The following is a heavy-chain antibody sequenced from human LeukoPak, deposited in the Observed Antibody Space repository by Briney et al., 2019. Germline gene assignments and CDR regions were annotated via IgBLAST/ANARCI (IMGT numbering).Heavy chain of an antibody. V-gene: IGHV3-30-3*01. J-gene: IGHJ5*02. CDR2: ISYDGSNK. Sequence: GGSLRLSCAASGFTFSSYAMHWVRQAPGKGLEWVAVISYDGSNKYYADSVKGRFTISRDNSKNTLYLQMNSLRAEDTAVYYCARARPAYCGGDCYSGSWFDPWGQGTLVTVSS. D-gene: IGHD2-21*02. CDR3: ARARPAYCGGDCYSGSWFDP. CDR1: GFTFSSYA.